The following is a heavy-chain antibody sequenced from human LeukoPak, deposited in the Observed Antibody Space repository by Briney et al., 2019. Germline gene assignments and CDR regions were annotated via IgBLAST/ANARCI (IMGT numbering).Heavy chain of an antibody. Sequence: ASVKVSCKASEYTFTGYYMHWVRQAPGQGLEWMGWINPNSGGTNYAQKFQGRVTMTRDTSISTAYMELSRLRSDDTAVYYCATACSSTSCYRDWFDPWGQGTLVTVSS. J-gene: IGHJ5*02. CDR2: INPNSGGT. CDR3: ATACSSTSCYRDWFDP. D-gene: IGHD2-2*01. V-gene: IGHV1-2*02. CDR1: EYTFTGYY.